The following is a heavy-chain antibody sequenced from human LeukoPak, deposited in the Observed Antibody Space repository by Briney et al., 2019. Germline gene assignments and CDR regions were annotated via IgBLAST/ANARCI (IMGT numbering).Heavy chain of an antibody. CDR2: ISGSGGST. CDR3: AKVQGSGRSRPNLDY. CDR1: GFTSSSYA. V-gene: IGHV3-23*01. Sequence: GQSLSLSCAASGFTSSSYAMSWVSQAPGEGLEWVSAISGSGGSTYYADSVKGRFTISRDNSRNTLYLQMNSLRAEDTAVYNCAKVQGSGRSRPNLDYWGQGTLVTVSS. D-gene: IGHD3-10*01. J-gene: IGHJ4*02.